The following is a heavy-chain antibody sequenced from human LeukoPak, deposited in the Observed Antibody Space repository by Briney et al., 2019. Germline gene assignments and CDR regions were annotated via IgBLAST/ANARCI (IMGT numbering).Heavy chain of an antibody. D-gene: IGHD6-19*01. CDR3: ARDTSGWYFVDY. CDR1: GFTFSSYS. J-gene: IGHJ4*02. Sequence: PGGSLRLSCAASGFTFSSYSMNWVRQAPGKGLEWVSSISSSSSYIYYADSVKGRFTISRDNAKNSLNLQLNSLRAEDTDVYYCARDTSGWYFVDYWGQGTLVTVSS. CDR2: ISSSSSYI. V-gene: IGHV3-21*01.